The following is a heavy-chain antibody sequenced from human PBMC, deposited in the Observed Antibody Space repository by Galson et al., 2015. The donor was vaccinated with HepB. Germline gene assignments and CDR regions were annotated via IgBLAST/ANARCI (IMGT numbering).Heavy chain of an antibody. D-gene: IGHD2-21*01. V-gene: IGHV1-18*01. CDR1: GFLFTTSG. Sequence: SVKVSCKASGFLFTTSGINWVRQAPGQGLEWIGWISPSSGHTFYAHDRVTMTTDTSTSTAYMELRSLRHDDTGVYFCARDPHVVAPVIASRAFEFWGQGTVVTVSA. CDR2: ISPSSGHT. J-gene: IGHJ4*02. CDR3: ARDPHVVAPVIASRAFEF.